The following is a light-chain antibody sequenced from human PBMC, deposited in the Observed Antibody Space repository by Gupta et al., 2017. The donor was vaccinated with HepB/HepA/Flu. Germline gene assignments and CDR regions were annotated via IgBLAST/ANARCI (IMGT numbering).Light chain of an antibody. V-gene: IGLV1-47*01. CDR3: AAWDDSLSGPV. CDR1: RSNIGTNY. Sequence: QSVLTQPPSESGTPGQRVTIFCSGSRSNIGTNYVYWYQQLPGTAPKLLIYRNNQRPSGVPDRFSGSKSGTSGSLAISGLRSEDEADYYCAAWDDSLSGPVFGGGTKLTVL. CDR2: RNN. J-gene: IGLJ2*01.